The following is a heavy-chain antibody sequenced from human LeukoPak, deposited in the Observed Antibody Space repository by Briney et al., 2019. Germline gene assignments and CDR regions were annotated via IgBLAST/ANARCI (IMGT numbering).Heavy chain of an antibody. J-gene: IGHJ4*02. CDR3: AKDPYGSRYFDY. CDR2: LSGSGYNT. D-gene: IGHD4-17*01. V-gene: IGHV3-23*01. Sequence: GGSLRLSCAASGFTFSSHALSWVRQAPGKGLEWVSSLSGSGYNTYYADSVKGRFTISRDNSKNTVYLQMNSLRAEDTAVYYCAKDPYGSRYFDYWGQGTLVTASS. CDR1: GFTFSSHA.